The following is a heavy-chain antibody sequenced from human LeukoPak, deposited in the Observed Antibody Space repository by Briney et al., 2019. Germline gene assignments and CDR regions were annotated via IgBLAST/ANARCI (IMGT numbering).Heavy chain of an antibody. CDR2: FFYSGST. CDR1: GGSISSNYY. J-gene: IGHJ4*02. CDR3: ARARGRYIDFLDY. V-gene: IGHV4-39*02. Sequence: PSETLSLTRTLSGGSISSNYYWGWIRQPPGKGLEWIVSFFYSGSTYYNPSLKSRVTISVDTSKNQFSLRLSSVTAEDTAVYYCARARGRYIDFLDYWGQGTLITVSS. D-gene: IGHD3-9*01.